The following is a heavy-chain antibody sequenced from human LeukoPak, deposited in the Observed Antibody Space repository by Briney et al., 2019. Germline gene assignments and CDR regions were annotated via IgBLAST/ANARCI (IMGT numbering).Heavy chain of an antibody. Sequence: SETLSLTCTVSGGSISSYYWSWIRQPAGKGLVWIGRIYNSGSTNYNPSLKSRVTMSVDTSKNQFSLKLSSVTAADTAVYYCARDFSPPGLLYYGMDVWGQGTTVTVSS. CDR2: IYNSGST. CDR1: GGSISSYY. V-gene: IGHV4-4*07. D-gene: IGHD1-26*01. J-gene: IGHJ6*02. CDR3: ARDFSPPGLLYYGMDV.